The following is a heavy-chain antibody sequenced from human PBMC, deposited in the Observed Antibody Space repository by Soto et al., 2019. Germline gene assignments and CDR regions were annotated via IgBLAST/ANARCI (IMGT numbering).Heavy chain of an antibody. Sequence: PSETLSLTCTVSGGSINSYYWSWIRQPPGKGLEWIGYIYYSGSTNYNPSLKSRVTISVDTSKNQFSLKLNILRAEDTAVYYGVRSYSGTQGRLNLWGQGTQVTVSS. CDR2: IYYSGST. CDR1: GGSINSYY. D-gene: IGHD1-26*01. V-gene: IGHV4-59*12. CDR3: VRSYSGTQGRLNL. J-gene: IGHJ5*02.